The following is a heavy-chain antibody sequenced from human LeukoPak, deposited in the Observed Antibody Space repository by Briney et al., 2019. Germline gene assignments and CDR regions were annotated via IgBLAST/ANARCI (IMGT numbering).Heavy chain of an antibody. V-gene: IGHV1-46*01. D-gene: IGHD5-24*01. Sequence: AASVKVSCKASGYTFTSYYMHWVRQAPGQGLEWMGIINPSGGSTSYAQKFQGRVTMTRDMSTSTVYMELSSLRSEDTAVYYCARDVWGDGYNSGHFAYWGQGTLVSVSS. CDR1: GYTFTSYY. J-gene: IGHJ4*02. CDR3: ARDVWGDGYNSGHFAY. CDR2: INPSGGST.